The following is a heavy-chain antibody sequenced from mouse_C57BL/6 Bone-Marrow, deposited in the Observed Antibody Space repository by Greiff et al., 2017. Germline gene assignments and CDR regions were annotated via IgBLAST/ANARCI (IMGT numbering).Heavy chain of an antibody. CDR2: IDPSDSYT. V-gene: IGHV1-50*01. CDR3: ARLRGTTVVASFDY. D-gene: IGHD1-1*01. Sequence: VQLQQPGAELVKPGASVKLSCKASGYTFTSYWMQWVKQRPGQGLEWIGEIDPSDSYTNYNQKFKGKATLTVDTSSSTAYMQLSSLTSEDSAVYYCARLRGTTVVASFDYWGQGTTLTVSS. CDR1: GYTFTSYW. J-gene: IGHJ2*01.